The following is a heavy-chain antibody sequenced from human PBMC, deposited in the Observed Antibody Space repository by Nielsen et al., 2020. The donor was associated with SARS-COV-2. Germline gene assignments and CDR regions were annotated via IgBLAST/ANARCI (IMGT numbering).Heavy chain of an antibody. CDR3: AKDRSTMVRGVMSRRYFDY. CDR1: GFTFSNYG. Sequence: GGSLRLSCAASGFTFSNYGLHWVRQAPGKGLEWVAVISYDGSNKFYADSVKGRFTISRDNSKNTVYLQMNSLRGEDTAVYYCAKDRSTMVRGVMSRRYFDYWGQGTLVTVSS. D-gene: IGHD3-10*01. CDR2: ISYDGSNK. J-gene: IGHJ4*02. V-gene: IGHV3-30*18.